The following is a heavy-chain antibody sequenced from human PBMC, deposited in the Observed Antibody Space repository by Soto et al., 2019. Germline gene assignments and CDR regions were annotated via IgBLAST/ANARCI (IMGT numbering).Heavy chain of an antibody. J-gene: IGHJ6*02. CDR1: GFTFSSYG. Sequence: GGSLRLSCAASGFTFSSYGMHWVRQAPGKGLEWVAVIWYDGSNKYYADSVKGRFTISRDNSKNTLYLQMNSLRAEDTAVYYCAREHFLVRGVDYYYGMDVWGQGTTVTVSS. V-gene: IGHV3-33*01. CDR3: AREHFLVRGVDYYYGMDV. D-gene: IGHD3-10*01. CDR2: IWYDGSNK.